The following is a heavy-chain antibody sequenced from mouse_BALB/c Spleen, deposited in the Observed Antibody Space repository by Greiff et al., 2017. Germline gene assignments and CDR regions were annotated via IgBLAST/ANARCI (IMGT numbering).Heavy chain of an antibody. D-gene: IGHD2-4*01. CDR2: ISDGGSYT. CDR3: ARHDYGYAMDY. Sequence: EVKVVESGGGLVKPGGSLKLSCAASGFTFSDYYMYWVRQTPEKRLEWVATISDGGSYTYYPDSVKGRFTISRDNAKNNLYLQMSSLKSEDTAMYYCARHDYGYAMDYWGQGTSVTVSS. V-gene: IGHV5-4*02. CDR1: GFTFSDYY. J-gene: IGHJ4*01.